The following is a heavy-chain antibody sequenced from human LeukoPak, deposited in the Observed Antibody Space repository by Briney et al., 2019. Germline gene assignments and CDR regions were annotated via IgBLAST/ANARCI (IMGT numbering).Heavy chain of an antibody. CDR3: ARTAKSAAAGTAFDY. D-gene: IGHD6-13*01. CDR2: IIPIFGTA. J-gene: IGHJ4*02. Sequence: GASVKASCKASGGTFSSYAISWVRQAPGQGLEWMGGIIPIFGTANYAQKFQCRVTITADESTSTAYMELSSLRSEDTAVYYCARTAKSAAAGTAFDYWGQGTLVTVSS. V-gene: IGHV1-69*13. CDR1: GGTFSSYA.